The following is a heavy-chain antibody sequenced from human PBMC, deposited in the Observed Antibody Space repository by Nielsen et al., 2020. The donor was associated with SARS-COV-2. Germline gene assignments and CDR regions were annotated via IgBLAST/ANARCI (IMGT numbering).Heavy chain of an antibody. CDR1: GFTFSSYG. D-gene: IGHD3-22*01. J-gene: IGHJ4*02. CDR2: IWYDGSNK. V-gene: IGHV3-33*01. Sequence: GGSLRLSCAASGFTFSSYGMHWVRQAPGKGLEWVAVIWYDGSNKYYADSVKGRFTISRDNSKNTLYLQMNSLRAEDTAVYYCARDERDPDDSSGAIDYWGQGTLVTVSS. CDR3: ARDERDPDDSSGAIDY.